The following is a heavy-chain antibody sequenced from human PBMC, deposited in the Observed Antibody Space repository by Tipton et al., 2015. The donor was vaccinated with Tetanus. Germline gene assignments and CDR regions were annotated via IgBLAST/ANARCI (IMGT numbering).Heavy chain of an antibody. Sequence: QLVQSGAEVKKPGSSVKVSCKASGGTFTNYALSWVRQAPGQGLEWVGGITPIFGTTNSAPKFQGRVTITADESTNTAYMELSSLRSEDTAVYYCTNGRSGTYFFDSWGQGTLVTVSS. CDR1: GGTFTNYA. J-gene: IGHJ4*02. CDR3: TNGRSGTYFFDS. V-gene: IGHV1-69*01. CDR2: ITPIFGTT. D-gene: IGHD1-26*01.